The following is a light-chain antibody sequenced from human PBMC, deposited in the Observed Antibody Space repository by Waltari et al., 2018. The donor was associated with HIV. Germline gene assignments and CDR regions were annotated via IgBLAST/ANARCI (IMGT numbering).Light chain of an antibody. CDR2: GAS. CDR3: QQYSKGLT. J-gene: IGKJ4*01. V-gene: IGKV3D-15*03. CDR1: ETVSNN. Sequence: EILMTQSPVSLSVSPGARATLSCRASETVSNNLAWFQQQPDQPPRRLLYGASIRASGIADRFFVGGSGTGFTLNITFVRSEDSAVSYCQQYSKGLTFGGGTKLEIK.